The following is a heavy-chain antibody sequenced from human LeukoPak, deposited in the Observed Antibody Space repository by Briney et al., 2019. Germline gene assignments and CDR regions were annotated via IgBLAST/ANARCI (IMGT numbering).Heavy chain of an antibody. D-gene: IGHD3/OR15-3a*01. Sequence: GGPLRLSCAASGFTFSSYVLHWVRQAPGKGLEWLAVTPYDGSNKYYADSVKGRFTISRDNSKNTLYLQMNSLRAEDTAVYFCARDLRTGSYLDYWGRGTLVTVSS. CDR3: ARDLRTGSYLDY. J-gene: IGHJ4*02. CDR2: TPYDGSNK. CDR1: GFTFSSYV. V-gene: IGHV3-30*01.